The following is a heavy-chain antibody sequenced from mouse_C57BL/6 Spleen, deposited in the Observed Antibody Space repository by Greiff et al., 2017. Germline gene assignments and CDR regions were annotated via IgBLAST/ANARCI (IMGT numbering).Heavy chain of an antibody. CDR3: AREGVYDYGGYFDV. Sequence: QVQLQQPGTELVKPGASVKLSCKASGYTFTSYWMHWVKQRPGQGLEWIGNINPSNGGTNYNEKFKSKATLTVDKSSSTAYMQLSSLPSEDSAVYYCAREGVYDYGGYFDVWGTGTTVTVSS. CDR1: GYTFTSYW. V-gene: IGHV1-53*01. J-gene: IGHJ1*03. CDR2: INPSNGGT. D-gene: IGHD2-4*01.